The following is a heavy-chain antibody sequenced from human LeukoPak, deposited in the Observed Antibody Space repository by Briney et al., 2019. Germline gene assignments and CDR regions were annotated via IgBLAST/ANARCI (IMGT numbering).Heavy chain of an antibody. CDR3: AKFVDAFDI. V-gene: IGHV3-30*18. CDR1: GFTFSSYG. D-gene: IGHD3-10*01. J-gene: IGHJ3*02. CDR2: ISYDGSNK. Sequence: QPGRSLRLSCAASGFTFSSYGMHWVRQAPGKGLEWVAVISYDGSNKYYADSVKGRFTISRDNSKNTLYLQMNSLRAEDTAVYYCAKFVDAFDIWGQGTMVTVSS.